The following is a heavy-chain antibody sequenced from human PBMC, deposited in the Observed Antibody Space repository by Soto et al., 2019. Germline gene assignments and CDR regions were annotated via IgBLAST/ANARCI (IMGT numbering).Heavy chain of an antibody. CDR3: AKESQRLAFDS. J-gene: IGHJ5*01. D-gene: IGHD6-25*01. CDR2: ISYDGSNK. V-gene: IGHV3-30*18. Sequence: QVQLVESGGGVVQPGRSLRLSCVASGFTFSSDGMHWVRQAPGKGLAWVAAISYDGSNKYYADSVRGRFTISRDNSKNTLYLQMNSLRTEDTALYYCAKESQRLAFDSWGQGTLVTVSS. CDR1: GFTFSSDG.